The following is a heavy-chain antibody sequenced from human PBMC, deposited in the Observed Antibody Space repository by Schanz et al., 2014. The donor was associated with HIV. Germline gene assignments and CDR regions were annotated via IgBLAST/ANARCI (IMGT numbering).Heavy chain of an antibody. Sequence: EVQLGESGGGLVQPGRSLRLSCAASGFTFDDYAMHWVRQVPGKGLEWVSGITWNSITIDYADSVKGRFTISRDNAKNSLYLQMNSLRPEDTALYYCAKGTFLAADGHDAFDTWGQGTMVTVSP. V-gene: IGHV3-9*01. CDR3: AKGTFLAADGHDAFDT. J-gene: IGHJ3*02. CDR2: ITWNSITI. CDR1: GFTFDDYA. D-gene: IGHD6-13*01.